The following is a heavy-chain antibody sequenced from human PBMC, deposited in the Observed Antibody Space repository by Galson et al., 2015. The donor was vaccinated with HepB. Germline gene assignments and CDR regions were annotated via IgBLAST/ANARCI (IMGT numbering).Heavy chain of an antibody. CDR3: AHRGNERGDFDY. CDR2: IYWDDDK. D-gene: IGHD3-16*01. V-gene: IGHV2-5*02. Sequence: PALVKPTQTLTLTCAFSGFSLSTSGVGVGWIRQPPGKALEWLALIYWDDDKRYSPSLKSRLTITKDTSKNQVVLTMTNMDPVDTATYYCAHRGNERGDFDYWGQGTLVTVSS. J-gene: IGHJ4*02. CDR1: GFSLSTSGVG.